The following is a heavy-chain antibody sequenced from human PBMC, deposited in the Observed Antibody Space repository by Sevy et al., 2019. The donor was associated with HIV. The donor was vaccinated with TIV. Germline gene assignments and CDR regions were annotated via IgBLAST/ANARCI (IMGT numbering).Heavy chain of an antibody. CDR3: ATDLSSWAQKFDY. CDR1: GYTLTELS. D-gene: IGHD6-13*01. Sequence: ASVKVSCKVSGYTLTELSMHWVRQAPGKGLEWMGGCDPEDGETIDARKFQGRVTMTEDTSTDKAYMELSSLRSEDTAVYYCATDLSSWAQKFDYWGQGTLVTVSS. J-gene: IGHJ4*02. V-gene: IGHV1-24*01. CDR2: CDPEDGET.